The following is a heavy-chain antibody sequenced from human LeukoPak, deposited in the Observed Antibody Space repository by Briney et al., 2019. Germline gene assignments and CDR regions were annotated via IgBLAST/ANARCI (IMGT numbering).Heavy chain of an antibody. D-gene: IGHD5-24*01. J-gene: IGHJ4*02. CDR1: GFTFSDYY. CDR3: AKDPYVKDGYGFDY. V-gene: IGHV3-11*01. Sequence: GGSLRLSCAASGFTFSDYYMSWIRQAPGKGPEWVSYISSSGSTIYYADSVKGRFTISRDNAKNSLYLQMNSLRAEDTAVYYCAKDPYVKDGYGFDYWGQGTLVTVSS. CDR2: ISSSGSTI.